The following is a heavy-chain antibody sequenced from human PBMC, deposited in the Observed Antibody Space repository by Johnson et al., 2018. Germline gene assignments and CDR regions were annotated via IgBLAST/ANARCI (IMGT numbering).Heavy chain of an antibody. Sequence: VQLVESGGGLVQXGGSXRLXCAASGFTVSSYSMNWVRQAPGKGLVWVSYISSSSSTIYYADSVTGLLTLSRDNSKTTLYLQMNSLRAEYTAVYYLARVGSRIFGSRDYYYYYYMDVWGKGTTVTVSS. J-gene: IGHJ6*03. V-gene: IGHV3-48*01. D-gene: IGHD3-3*01. CDR3: ARVGSRIFGSRDYYYYYYMDV. CDR2: ISSSSSTI. CDR1: GFTVSSYS.